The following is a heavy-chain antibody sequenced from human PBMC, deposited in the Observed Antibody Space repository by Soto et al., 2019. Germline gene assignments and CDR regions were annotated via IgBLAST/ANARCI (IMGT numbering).Heavy chain of an antibody. CDR1: GGTFSSYA. D-gene: IGHD6-6*01. V-gene: IGHV1-69*13. J-gene: IGHJ4*02. CDR3: ARVDSSSSNPVPRANDY. Sequence: ASVKVSCKASGGTFSSYAISWVRQAPGQGLEWMGGIIPIFGTANYAQKFQGRVTITADESTSTAYMELSSLRSEDTAVYYCARVDSSSSNPVPRANDYWGQGTLVTVSS. CDR2: IIPIFGTA.